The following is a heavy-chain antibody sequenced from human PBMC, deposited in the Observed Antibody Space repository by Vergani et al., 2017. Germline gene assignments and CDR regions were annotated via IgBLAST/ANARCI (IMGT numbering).Heavy chain of an antibody. CDR2: ISGSGGST. Sequence: EVQLLESGGGLVQPGGSLRLSCAASGFTFSSYAMSWVRQAPGKGLEWVSAISGSGGSTYYAASVKGRFTISRDNSKNTLYLQMNSLRAEDTAVYYCAREITSARGMDVWGQGTTVTVSS. V-gene: IGHV3-23*01. J-gene: IGHJ6*02. D-gene: IGHD1-1*01. CDR1: GFTFSSYA. CDR3: AREITSARGMDV.